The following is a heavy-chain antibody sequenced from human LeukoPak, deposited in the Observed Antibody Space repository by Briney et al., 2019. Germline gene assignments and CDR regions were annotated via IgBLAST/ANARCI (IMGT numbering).Heavy chain of an antibody. J-gene: IGHJ3*02. CDR1: GFTFSSYS. CDR2: ISSSSSYI. Sequence: AGGSLRLSCAASGFTFSSYSMTWVRQAPGKGLEWVSSISSSSSYIYYADSVKGRFTISRDNAKNSLYLQMNSLRAEDTAVYYCATVAVVAALVPFDIWGQGTMVTVSS. CDR3: ATVAVVAALVPFDI. D-gene: IGHD2-15*01. V-gene: IGHV3-21*01.